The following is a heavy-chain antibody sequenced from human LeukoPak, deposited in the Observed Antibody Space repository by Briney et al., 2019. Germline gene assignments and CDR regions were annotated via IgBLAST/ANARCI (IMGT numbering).Heavy chain of an antibody. Sequence: PSETLSLTCTVSGGSISSGDYYWSWIRQPPGKGLEWIGYIYYSGSTYYNPSLKSRVTISVDTSKNQFSLKLSSVTAADTAVYYCARSTIFGVVPDPWGQGTLVTVSS. V-gene: IGHV4-30-4*08. D-gene: IGHD3-3*01. CDR1: GGSISSGDYY. CDR3: ARSTIFGVVPDP. J-gene: IGHJ5*02. CDR2: IYYSGST.